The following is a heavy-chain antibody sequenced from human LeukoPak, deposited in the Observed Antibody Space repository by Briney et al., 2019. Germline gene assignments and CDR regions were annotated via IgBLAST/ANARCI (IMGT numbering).Heavy chain of an antibody. Sequence: GGSLRLSCAASGFTFSSYWMSWVRQAPGKGLEWVANIKQDGSEKYYVDSVKGRFTISRDNAKNSLYLQMNSLRAEDTAVYYCARDVVVPAATGSWFDPWGQGTLVTVSS. V-gene: IGHV3-7*01. D-gene: IGHD2-2*01. CDR2: IKQDGSEK. CDR1: GFTFSSYW. J-gene: IGHJ5*02. CDR3: ARDVVVPAATGSWFDP.